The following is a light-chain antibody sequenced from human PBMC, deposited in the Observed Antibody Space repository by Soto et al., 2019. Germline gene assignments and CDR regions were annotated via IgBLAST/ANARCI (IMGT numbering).Light chain of an antibody. V-gene: IGKV1-39*01. CDR1: QTISRW. CDR3: QQSYSTPIT. Sequence: DTQLTQPTSTLAPSLGHDVTHHIRASQTISRWLAWYQQKPGRAPKLLIYDASTLESGVPSRFSGSGSGTDFTLTISSLQPEDFATYYCQQSYSTPITFGQGTRLEIK. J-gene: IGKJ5*01. CDR2: DAS.